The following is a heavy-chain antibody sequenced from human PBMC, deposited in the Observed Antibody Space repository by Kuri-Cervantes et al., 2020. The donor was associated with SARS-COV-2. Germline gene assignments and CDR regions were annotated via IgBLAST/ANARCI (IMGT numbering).Heavy chain of an antibody. V-gene: IGHV3-30*04. CDR3: AREPTINWSDIGNSLDV. CDR1: GCSFSSYA. CDR2: MSYDGGKI. Sequence: GESLKIACAASGCSFSSYAMHWVRQAPGKGLEWVAGMSYDGGKIYYADSLEGRFTISRDNSKNTLYVQMVSLRPEDTAVYYCAREPTINWSDIGNSLDVWGKGTAVTVSS. D-gene: IGHD1-20*01. J-gene: IGHJ6*04.